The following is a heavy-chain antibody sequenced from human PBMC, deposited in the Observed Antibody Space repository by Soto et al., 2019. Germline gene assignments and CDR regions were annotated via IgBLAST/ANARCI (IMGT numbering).Heavy chain of an antibody. Sequence: QVQLVQSGAEVKKPGASVKVSCKASGYTFTSYYMHWVRQAPGQGLEWMGIINPSGGSTSYAQKFQGRVTMTRDTSTSTVYMELSSLRSEETAVYYCGKDRTVGAVDYWGQGTLVTVSS. CDR1: GYTFTSYY. V-gene: IGHV1-46*01. CDR3: GKDRTVGAVDY. J-gene: IGHJ4*02. CDR2: INPSGGST. D-gene: IGHD1-26*01.